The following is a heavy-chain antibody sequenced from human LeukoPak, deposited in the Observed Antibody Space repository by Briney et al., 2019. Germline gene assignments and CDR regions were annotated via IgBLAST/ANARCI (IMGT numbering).Heavy chain of an antibody. J-gene: IGHJ5*02. CDR1: GFTFSSYG. CDR3: VRGDFSP. Sequence: PGRSLRLSCAASGFTFSSYGMHWVRQAPGKGLEWVAVISYDGSNKYYADSVKGRFTISRDNSKNTLYLQMNSLRAEDTAVYYCVRGDFSPWGQGTLVTVSS. V-gene: IGHV3-30*03. CDR2: ISYDGSNK. D-gene: IGHD2-21*02.